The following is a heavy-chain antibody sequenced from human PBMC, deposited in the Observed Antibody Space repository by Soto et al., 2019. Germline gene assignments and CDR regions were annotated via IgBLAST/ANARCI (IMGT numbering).Heavy chain of an antibody. V-gene: IGHV3-9*01. Sequence: EVQLVESGGGWVQPGRSLRLSCAASGFTFDDYAMHWVRQAPGKGLEWVSGISRNSGTKGYADSVKGRFTISRDNAKNSLYLQMSGLRAEDTAFYYCVKDVIGYCSAGNCFPDSYFDYWGQGALVTVSS. CDR1: GFTFDDYA. D-gene: IGHD2-15*01. CDR3: VKDVIGYCSAGNCFPDSYFDY. J-gene: IGHJ4*02. CDR2: ISRNSGTK.